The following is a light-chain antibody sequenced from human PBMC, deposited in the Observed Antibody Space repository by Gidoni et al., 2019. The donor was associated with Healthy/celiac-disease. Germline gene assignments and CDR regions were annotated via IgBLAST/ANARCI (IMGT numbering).Light chain of an antibody. V-gene: IGKV2D-30*01. CDR2: KVS. CDR3: MQGTHWPMCS. J-gene: IGKJ2*04. Sequence: VVMTQPPLPLPVTRGQPASISCRSSQRLVYSDGNTYLNWLQQRPGQSPRRLTYKVSNWDSGVPDRFRGSGSGTDFTLKISKVEAENVGVFFCMQGTHWPMCSFGQGTKLEIK. CDR1: QRLVYSDGNTY.